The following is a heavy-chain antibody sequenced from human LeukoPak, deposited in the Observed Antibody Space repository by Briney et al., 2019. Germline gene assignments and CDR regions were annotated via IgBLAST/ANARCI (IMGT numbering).Heavy chain of an antibody. CDR2: IRYDGSNK. Sequence: GGSLRLSCAPSGFTFSSYGMHWVRQAPGRGLEGVAVIRYDGSNKYYADAVKGRFTISRDNSKNTLYLQMDSRRTEDTVVYYCTSELISFGTSYIWGQGTKVIVSS. CDR3: TSELISFGTSYI. D-gene: IGHD5-18*01. CDR1: GFTFSSYG. J-gene: IGHJ3*02. V-gene: IGHV3-30*02.